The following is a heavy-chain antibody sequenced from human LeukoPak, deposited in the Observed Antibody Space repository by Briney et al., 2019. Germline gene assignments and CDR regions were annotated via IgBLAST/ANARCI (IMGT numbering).Heavy chain of an antibody. CDR2: ISGSGGST. V-gene: IGHV3-23*01. CDR1: GFTFSSYS. Sequence: GGSLRLSCAGSGFTFSSYSMNWVRQAPGKGLEWVSAISGSGGSTYYADSVKGRFTISRDNSKNTLYLQMNSLRAEDTAVYYCARVYKQQLPRLYYFDYWGQGTLVTVSS. J-gene: IGHJ4*02. D-gene: IGHD6-13*01. CDR3: ARVYKQQLPRLYYFDY.